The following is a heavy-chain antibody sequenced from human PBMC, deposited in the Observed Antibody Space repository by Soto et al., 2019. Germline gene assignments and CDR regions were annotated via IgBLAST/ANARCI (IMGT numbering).Heavy chain of an antibody. CDR3: VRASPASSWYDYYYYGMDV. CDR1: GFIFSTYA. Sequence: GGSLRLSCSASGFIFSTYAMHWVRQAPGKGLEYVSAISSNGGSTYYTGSVKARYTISRDNSQNTLYFQMSSLRAEDTAVYYCVRASPASSWYDYYYYGMDVWGQGTTVTVSS. J-gene: IGHJ6*02. D-gene: IGHD6-13*01. CDR2: ISSNGGST. V-gene: IGHV3-64D*08.